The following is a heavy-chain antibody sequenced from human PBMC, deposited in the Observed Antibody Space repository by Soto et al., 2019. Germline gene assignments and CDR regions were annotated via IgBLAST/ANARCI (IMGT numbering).Heavy chain of an antibody. CDR3: AKDGSYYDSPTESDY. V-gene: IGHV3-23*01. D-gene: IGHD3-22*01. Sequence: GGSLRLSCAASGFTFSSYTMSWVRQAPGKGLEWVSGISGSGYSTYYADSVKGRFTISRDNSRSTLSLQMDSLRAEDTAVYFCAKDGSYYDSPTESDYWGQGTLVTVSS. CDR2: ISGSGYST. J-gene: IGHJ4*02. CDR1: GFTFSSYT.